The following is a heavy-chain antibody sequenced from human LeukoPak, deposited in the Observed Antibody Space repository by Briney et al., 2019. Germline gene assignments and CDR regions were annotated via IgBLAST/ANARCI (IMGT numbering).Heavy chain of an antibody. D-gene: IGHD4-23*01. CDR3: ARGRNYGGNSADFDY. CDR2: INHSGST. J-gene: IGHJ4*02. CDR1: SASFSGYY. Sequence: KPSETLSLTCAVYSASFSGYYWTWIRQPPGKGLEWIGEINHSGSTNYNPSLKSRVTISVDTSKNQFSLKLSSVTAADTAVYYCARGRNYGGNSADFDYWGQGTLVTVSS. V-gene: IGHV4-34*01.